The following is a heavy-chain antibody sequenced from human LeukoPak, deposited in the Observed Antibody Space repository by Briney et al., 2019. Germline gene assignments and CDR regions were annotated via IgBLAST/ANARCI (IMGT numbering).Heavy chain of an antibody. CDR2: IHHSGST. CDR1: GYSISSGYY. D-gene: IGHD6-19*01. V-gene: IGHV4-38-2*02. Sequence: PSETLSLTCNVSGYSISSGYYWGWIRQPPGKGLEWIGSIHHSGSTNYNPSLKSRVTISVDTAKKQFSLKLNSVTAADTAVYYCARRYIAVGHDYFDYWGQGTLVIVSS. J-gene: IGHJ4*02. CDR3: ARRYIAVGHDYFDY.